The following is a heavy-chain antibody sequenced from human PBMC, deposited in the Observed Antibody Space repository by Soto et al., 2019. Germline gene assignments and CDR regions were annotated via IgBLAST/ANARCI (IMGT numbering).Heavy chain of an antibody. CDR2: IWYDGSNK. Sequence: QVQLVESGGGVVQPGRSLRLSCAASGFTFSSYGMHWVRQAPGKGLEWVAVIWYDGSNKYYADSVKGRFTISRDNSKNTLYLQMNSLRAEDTAVYYCAKRSKSIAARPDYGMDVWGQGTTVTVSS. V-gene: IGHV3-33*06. D-gene: IGHD6-6*01. CDR3: AKRSKSIAARPDYGMDV. J-gene: IGHJ6*02. CDR1: GFTFSSYG.